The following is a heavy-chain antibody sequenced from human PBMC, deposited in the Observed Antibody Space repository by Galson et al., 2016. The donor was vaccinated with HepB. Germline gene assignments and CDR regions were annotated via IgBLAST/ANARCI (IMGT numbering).Heavy chain of an antibody. V-gene: IGHV3-30*18. CDR3: AKVELNSKQYYYYGMDV. Sequence: SLRLSCAASGFTFSYYGMHWVRQAPGKGLQWVALISYDGSKKYYADSVKGRFTISRDNSHNTLYLQMNSVRADDTAVYYCAKVELNSKQYYYYGMDVWGQGTTVTVSS. D-gene: IGHD3-10*01. CDR1: GFTFSYYG. J-gene: IGHJ6*02. CDR2: ISYDGSKK.